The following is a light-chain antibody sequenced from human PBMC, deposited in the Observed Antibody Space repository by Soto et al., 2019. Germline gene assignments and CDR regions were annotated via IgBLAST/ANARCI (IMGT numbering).Light chain of an antibody. V-gene: IGLV2-8*01. CDR3: TSYAGGNILV. CDR2: EVR. Sequence: QSVLTQPPSASGSPGQSVTISCTGTSSDIVSYNFVSWYQQHPGKAPKVMLYEVRKRPSGVPDRFSGSKSGNTASLTVSGLQADDEADYYCTSYAGGNILVFGGGTKLTVL. J-gene: IGLJ2*01. CDR1: SSDIVSYNF.